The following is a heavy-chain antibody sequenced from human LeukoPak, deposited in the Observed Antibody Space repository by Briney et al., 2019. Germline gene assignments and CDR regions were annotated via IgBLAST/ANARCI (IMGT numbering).Heavy chain of an antibody. J-gene: IGHJ4*02. CDR2: INHSGST. CDR1: GGSFSGYY. V-gene: IGHV4-34*01. CDR3: AGHLRWWDY. D-gene: IGHD5/OR15-5a*01. Sequence: SETLSLTCAVYGGSFSGYYWSWIRQPPGKGLEWIGEINHSGSTNYNPSLKSRVTISVDTSKNQFSLKLSSVTAADTAVYYCAGHLRWWDYWGQGTLVTVSS.